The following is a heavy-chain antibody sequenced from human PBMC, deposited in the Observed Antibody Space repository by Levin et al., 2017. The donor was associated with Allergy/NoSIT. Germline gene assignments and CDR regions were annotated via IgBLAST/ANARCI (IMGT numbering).Heavy chain of an antibody. J-gene: IGHJ5*02. D-gene: IGHD6-19*01. Sequence: SETLSLTCAVSGYSISSGYYWGWIRQPPGKGLEWIGSIYHSGSTYYNPSLKSRVTISVDTSKNQFSLKLSSVTAADTAVYYCARVWLDNWFDPWGQGTLVTVSS. V-gene: IGHV4-38-2*01. CDR1: GYSISSGYY. CDR2: IYHSGST. CDR3: ARVWLDNWFDP.